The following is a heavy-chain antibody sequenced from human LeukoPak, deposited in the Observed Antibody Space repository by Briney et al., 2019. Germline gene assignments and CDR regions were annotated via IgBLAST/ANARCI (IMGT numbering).Heavy chain of an antibody. Sequence: ASVKVSCKASGYSFTGYYMHWVRQAPGQGLEWMGWINPNSGGTNYAQKFQGRVTMTRDTSISTAYMELSRLRSDDTAVYYCAVDPYYYDSSGYYYWGQGTLVTVSS. D-gene: IGHD3-22*01. CDR2: INPNSGGT. V-gene: IGHV1-2*02. CDR1: GYSFTGYY. CDR3: AVDPYYYDSSGYYY. J-gene: IGHJ4*02.